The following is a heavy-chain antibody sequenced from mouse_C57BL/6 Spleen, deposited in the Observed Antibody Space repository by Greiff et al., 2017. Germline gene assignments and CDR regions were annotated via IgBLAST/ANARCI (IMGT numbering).Heavy chain of an antibody. J-gene: IGHJ3*01. D-gene: IGHD1-1*01. CDR3: AKNGDYYGSSYWFAY. Sequence: VKLMESGPGLVQPSQSLSITCTVSGFSLTSYGVHWVRQSPGKGLEWLGVIWRGGSTDYNAAFMSRLSITKDNSKSQVFFKMNSLQADDTAIYYCAKNGDYYGSSYWFAYWGQGTLVTVSA. CDR2: IWRGGST. V-gene: IGHV2-5*01. CDR1: GFSLTSYG.